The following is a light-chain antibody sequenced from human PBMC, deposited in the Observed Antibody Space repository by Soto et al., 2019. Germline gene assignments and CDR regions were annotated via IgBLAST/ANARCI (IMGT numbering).Light chain of an antibody. CDR3: QQSYNTTLT. CDR1: QSISRL. Sequence: IQLTQSPSTLCASVGGRVTSTFRASQSISRLLDWYQQKQGKAPKLLTYNASSLESGVPSRVRGSASGTYVTLTISSMHTEDHATYYSQQSYNTTLTFGGGTKVDIK. V-gene: IGKV1-5*03. CDR2: NAS. J-gene: IGKJ4*01.